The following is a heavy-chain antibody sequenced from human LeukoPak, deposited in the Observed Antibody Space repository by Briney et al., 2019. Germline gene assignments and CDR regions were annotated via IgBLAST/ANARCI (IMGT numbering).Heavy chain of an antibody. Sequence: SETLSLTCTVSGGSISSYYWSWIRQPPGKGLEWIGYIYYSGSTNYNPSLKSRVTISVDTSKNQFSLKLSSVTAADTAVYYCAREGGTIFGTLDAFDIWGQGTMVTVSS. CDR3: AREGGTIFGTLDAFDI. V-gene: IGHV4-59*01. CDR2: IYYSGST. J-gene: IGHJ3*02. CDR1: GGSISSYY. D-gene: IGHD3-3*01.